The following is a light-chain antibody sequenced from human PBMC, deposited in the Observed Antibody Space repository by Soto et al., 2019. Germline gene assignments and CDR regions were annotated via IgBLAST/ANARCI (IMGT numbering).Light chain of an antibody. Sequence: VVMTQSPATLSVSPGERATLSCRASQSVSSDLAWYHQKPGQAPMLLIYGASTRATGIPARFSGSGSGTEFTLTINSLQSEDFAVYYCQQYNNWPRTFGQGTKVDIK. J-gene: IGKJ1*01. CDR1: QSVSSD. V-gene: IGKV3-15*01. CDR2: GAS. CDR3: QQYNNWPRT.